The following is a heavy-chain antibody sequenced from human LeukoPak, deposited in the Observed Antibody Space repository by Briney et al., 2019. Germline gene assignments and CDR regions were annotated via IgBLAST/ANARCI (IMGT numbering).Heavy chain of an antibody. Sequence: PSETLTLTCTVSGGCISSSSYYWGWIRQPPGKGLEWIESIYYSGSTYYNPSLKSRVTISVDTSKNQFSLKLSSVTAADTAVYYCARGGDFWSGYQPPFDYWGQGTLVAVSS. CDR1: GGCISSSSYY. J-gene: IGHJ4*01. CDR2: IYYSGST. V-gene: IGHV4-39*07. D-gene: IGHD3-3*01. CDR3: ARGGDFWSGYQPPFDY.